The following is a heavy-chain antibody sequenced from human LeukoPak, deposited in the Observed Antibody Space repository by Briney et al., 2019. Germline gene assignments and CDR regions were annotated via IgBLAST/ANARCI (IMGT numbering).Heavy chain of an antibody. CDR3: AKDWGRYYYDSSGFDY. CDR1: GFTFSSYG. Sequence: PGGSLRLSCAASGFTFSSYGMSWVRQAPGKGLEWVSAISGSGGSTYYADSVKGRFTISRDNSKNTLYLQMNSLRAEDTAVYYCAKDWGRYYYDSSGFDYWGQGTLVTVSS. V-gene: IGHV3-23*01. CDR2: ISGSGGST. D-gene: IGHD3-22*01. J-gene: IGHJ4*02.